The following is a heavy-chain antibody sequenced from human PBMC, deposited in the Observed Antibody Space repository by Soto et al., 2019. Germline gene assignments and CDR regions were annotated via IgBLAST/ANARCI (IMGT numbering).Heavy chain of an antibody. V-gene: IGHV3-23*04. CDR3: AKHFIGGRLQSPFDL. D-gene: IGHD1-1*01. CDR1: GVPFGTFT. J-gene: IGHJ4*02. Sequence: EVQLVESGGGLVQPGGSLRLSCAVSGVPFGTFTMNWVRQAPGKGLEWVSGLSDNVGTTHYAYSVKGRFTISRDKSKKTLDLQMNNLRAEDTAVYYCAKHFIGGRLQSPFDLWCQGTLVTVSS. CDR2: LSDNVGTT.